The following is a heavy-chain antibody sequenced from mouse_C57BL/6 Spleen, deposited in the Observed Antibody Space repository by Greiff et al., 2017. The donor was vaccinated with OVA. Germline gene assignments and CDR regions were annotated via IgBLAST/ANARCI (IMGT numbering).Heavy chain of an antibody. V-gene: IGHV1-39*01. CDR1: GYSFTDYN. CDR3: ARGRDYDWAMDY. Sequence: VHVKQSGPELVKPGASVKISCKASGYSFTDYNMNWVKQSNGKSLEWIGVINPNYGTTSYNQKFKGKATLTVDQSSSTAYMQLNSLTSEDSAVYYCARGRDYDWAMDYWGQGTSVTVSS. J-gene: IGHJ4*01. CDR2: INPNYGTT. D-gene: IGHD2-4*01.